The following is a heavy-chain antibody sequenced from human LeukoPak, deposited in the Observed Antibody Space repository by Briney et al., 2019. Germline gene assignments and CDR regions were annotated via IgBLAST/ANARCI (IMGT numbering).Heavy chain of an antibody. CDR1: GGSISSHY. CDR3: AREIEGNAFDI. V-gene: IGHV4-39*07. Sequence: SETLSLTCTVSGGSISSHYWGWIRQPPGKGLEWIGSIYYSGSTYYNPSLKSRVTISVDTSKNQFSLKLSSVTAADTAVYYCAREIEGNAFDIWGQGTMVTVSS. J-gene: IGHJ3*02. CDR2: IYYSGST. D-gene: IGHD2-21*01.